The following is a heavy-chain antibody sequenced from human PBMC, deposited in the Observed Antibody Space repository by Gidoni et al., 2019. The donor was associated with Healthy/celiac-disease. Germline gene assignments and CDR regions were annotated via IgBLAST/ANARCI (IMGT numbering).Heavy chain of an antibody. CDR1: GFTFSSYS. J-gene: IGHJ6*02. Sequence: EVQLVESGGGLVKPGGSLRLSCAASGFTFSSYSMNWVRQAPGKGLEWVSSISSSSSYIYYADSVKGRFTISRDNAKNSLYLQMNSLRAEDTAVYYCARDRNYGMVRFDYGMDVWGQGTTVTVSS. V-gene: IGHV3-21*01. CDR3: ARDRNYGMVRFDYGMDV. D-gene: IGHD3-16*01. CDR2: ISSSSSYI.